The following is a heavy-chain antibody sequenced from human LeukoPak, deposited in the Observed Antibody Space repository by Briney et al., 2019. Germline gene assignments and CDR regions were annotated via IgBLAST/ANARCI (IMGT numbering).Heavy chain of an antibody. V-gene: IGHV4-59*01. CDR1: GGSISSYY. D-gene: IGHD1-26*01. J-gene: IGHJ5*02. CDR3: ARDGVVGATMEYNWFDP. CDR2: IYYSRST. Sequence: SETLSLTCTVSGGSISSYYWSWIRQPPGKGLEWIGYIYYSRSTNYNPSLKSRVTISVDTSKNQFSLKLSSVTAADTAVYYCARDGVVGATMEYNWFDPWGQGTLVTVSS.